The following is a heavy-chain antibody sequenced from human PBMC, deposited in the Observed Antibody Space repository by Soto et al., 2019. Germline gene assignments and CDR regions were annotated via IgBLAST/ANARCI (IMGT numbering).Heavy chain of an antibody. D-gene: IGHD1-26*01. CDR3: VKDVYSGSSGQFDL. J-gene: IGHJ5*02. CDR1: GFSFSSYA. V-gene: IGHV3-23*01. CDR2: ISATDVAT. Sequence: GGSLRLSCAASGFSFSSYAMGWVRQAPGKGLEWVSIISATDVATYYADSVKGHFIIARDDSRRTLFLQMNSLRAEDTAVYHCVKDVYSGSSGQFDLWGQGTLVTVS.